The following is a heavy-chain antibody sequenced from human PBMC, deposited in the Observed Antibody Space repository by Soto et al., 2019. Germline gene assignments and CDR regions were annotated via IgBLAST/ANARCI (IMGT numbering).Heavy chain of an antibody. V-gene: IGHV3-23*01. J-gene: IGHJ6*02. CDR3: AKTTLVGATLSYYYYYGMDV. CDR2: ISGSGGST. CDR1: GFTFSSYA. D-gene: IGHD1-26*01. Sequence: EVQLLESGGGLVQPGGSLRLSCAASGFTFSSYAMSWVRQAPGKGLEWVSAISGSGGSTYYADSVKGRFTISRDNSKNTLYLQMNSLRAEDTAVYYCAKTTLVGATLSYYYYYGMDVWGQGTTVTVSS.